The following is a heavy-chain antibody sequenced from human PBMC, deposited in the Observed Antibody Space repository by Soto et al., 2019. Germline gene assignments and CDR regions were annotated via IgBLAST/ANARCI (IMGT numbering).Heavy chain of an antibody. CDR1: GFTFSSYD. Sequence: EVQLLESGGGLVQPGGSLRLSCAASGFTFSSYDMSWVRQAPGKGLEWVSAISGSGGNTYYADSVKGRFTISRDNSKNTLYQQMNSLRAEATAVYDCSIRTAVWYFDLWGRGNLVTVAS. CDR3: SIRTAVWYFDL. J-gene: IGHJ2*01. CDR2: ISGSGGNT. D-gene: IGHD6-25*01. V-gene: IGHV3-23*01.